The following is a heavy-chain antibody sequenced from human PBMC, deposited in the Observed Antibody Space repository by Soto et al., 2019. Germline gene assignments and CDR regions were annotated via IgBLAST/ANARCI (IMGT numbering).Heavy chain of an antibody. Sequence: SVKVSCKASGGTFSSYAISWVRQAPGQGLEWMGGIIPIFGTANYAQKFQGRVTITADESTSTAYMELTGLRSDDTAFFYCAGDPDSHYNDSHASSYPWGQGTLVTVSS. V-gene: IGHV1-69*13. J-gene: IGHJ5*02. D-gene: IGHD4-4*01. CDR2: IIPIFGTA. CDR1: GGTFSSYA. CDR3: AGDPDSHYNDSHASSYP.